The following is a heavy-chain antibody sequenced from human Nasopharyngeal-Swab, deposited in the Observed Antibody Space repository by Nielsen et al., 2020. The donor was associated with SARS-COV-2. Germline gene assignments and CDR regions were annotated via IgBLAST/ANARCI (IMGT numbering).Heavy chain of an antibody. J-gene: IGHJ6*02. CDR3: ATSPLSSSWYDASYYYGMDV. CDR2: ISWNSGSI. V-gene: IGHV3-9*01. CDR1: GFTFDDYA. D-gene: IGHD6-13*01. Sequence: GGSLRLSCAASGFTFDDYAMHWVRQAPGKGLEWVSGISWNSGSIGYADSVKGRFTISRDNAKNSLYLQMNSLRAEDTALYYCATSPLSSSWYDASYYYGMDVWGQGTTVTVSS.